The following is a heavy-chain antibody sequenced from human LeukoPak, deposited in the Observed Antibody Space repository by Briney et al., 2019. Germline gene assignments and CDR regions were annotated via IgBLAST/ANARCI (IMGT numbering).Heavy chain of an antibody. Sequence: GGSLRLSCEASGFTFTSYWMSWVRQAPGKGLEWVAHIKENGNEQYYADSVKGRFTISRDNVKQSLGLQMNSLRVEDTAVYYCARGPGDFDASDIWGQGTMVTVSS. CDR3: ARGPGDFDASDI. J-gene: IGHJ3*02. CDR1: GFTFTSYW. D-gene: IGHD1-14*01. CDR2: IKENGNEQ. V-gene: IGHV3-7*01.